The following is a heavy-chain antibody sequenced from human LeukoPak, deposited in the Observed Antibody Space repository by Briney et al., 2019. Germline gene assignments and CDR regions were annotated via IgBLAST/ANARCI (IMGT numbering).Heavy chain of an antibody. D-gene: IGHD4-23*01. J-gene: IGHJ4*02. CDR1: GGSFSGYY. CDR2: INHSGST. V-gene: IGHV4-34*01. Sequence: SETLSLTCAVYGGSFSGYYWSWIRQPPGKGQEWIGEINHSGSTNYNPSLKSRVTISVDTSKNQFSLKLSSVTAADTAVYYCARDVVTPSDYWGQGTLVTVSS. CDR3: ARDVVTPSDY.